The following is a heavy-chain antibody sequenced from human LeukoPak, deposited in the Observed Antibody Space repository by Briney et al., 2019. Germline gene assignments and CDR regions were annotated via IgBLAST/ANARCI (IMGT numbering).Heavy chain of an antibody. D-gene: IGHD3-16*02. J-gene: IGHJ4*02. CDR1: GGSISSGSYY. CDR3: ARSRYDYVWGSYRFEVLDY. V-gene: IGHV4-61*02. Sequence: SETLSLTCTVSGGSISSGSYYWSRIRQPAGKGLEWIGRIYTSGSTNYNPSLKSRVTISVDTSKNQFSLKLSSVTAADTAVYYCARSRYDYVWGSYRFEVLDYWGQGTLVTVSS. CDR2: IYTSGST.